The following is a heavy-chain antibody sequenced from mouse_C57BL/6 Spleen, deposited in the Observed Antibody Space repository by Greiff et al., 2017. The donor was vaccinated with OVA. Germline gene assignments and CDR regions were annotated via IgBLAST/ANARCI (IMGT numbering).Heavy chain of an antibody. Sequence: EVQVVESGAELVRPGSSVKMSCKTSGYTFTSYGINWVKQRPGQGLEWIGYIYIGNGYTEYNEKFKGKATLTSDTSSSTAYMQLSSLTSEDSAIYFCASTVVAQGYYFDYWGQGTTLTVSS. CDR2: IYIGNGYT. CDR3: ASTVVAQGYYFDY. J-gene: IGHJ2*01. V-gene: IGHV1-58*01. CDR1: GYTFTSYG. D-gene: IGHD1-1*01.